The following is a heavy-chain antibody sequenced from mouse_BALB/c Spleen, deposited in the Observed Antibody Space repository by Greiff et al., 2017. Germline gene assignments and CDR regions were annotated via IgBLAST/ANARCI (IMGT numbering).Heavy chain of an antibody. J-gene: IGHJ3*01. V-gene: IGHV5-6-3*01. Sequence: EVQRVESGGGLVQPGGSLKLSCAASGFTFSSYGMSWVRQTPDKRLELVATINSNGGSTYYPDSVKGRFTISRDNAKNTLYLQMSSLKSEDTAMYYCARGRAAYWGQGTLVTVSA. D-gene: IGHD3-3*01. CDR2: INSNGGST. CDR1: GFTFSSYG. CDR3: ARGRAAY.